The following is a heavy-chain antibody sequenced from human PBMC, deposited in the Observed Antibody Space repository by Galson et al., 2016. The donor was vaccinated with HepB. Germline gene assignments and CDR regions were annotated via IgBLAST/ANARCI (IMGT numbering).Heavy chain of an antibody. Sequence: SLRLSCAASGFSVSRNYMTWVRQAPGRGLEWVSSIYSDGRTYYADSVKGRFTISRDNSKYTLFLQMNGLRADDTAVYYCARDIYEGAMDVWGKGTTVTVSS. D-gene: IGHD5/OR15-5a*01. J-gene: IGHJ6*03. CDR3: ARDIYEGAMDV. V-gene: IGHV3-53*01. CDR1: GFSVSRNY. CDR2: IYSDGRT.